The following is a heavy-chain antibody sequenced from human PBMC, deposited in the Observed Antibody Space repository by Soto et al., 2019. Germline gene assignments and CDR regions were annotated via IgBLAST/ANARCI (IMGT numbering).Heavy chain of an antibody. D-gene: IGHD6-19*01. V-gene: IGHV4-59*01. CDR3: ARTRFSVAGRFHFDY. CDR2: VDYSGSS. J-gene: IGHJ4*02. Sequence: SETLSLTCTVSGGSINTYYWSWIRQPPGKGLEWIGYVDYSGSSDSSPSLKSRVTISIDTSKKQVSLKLNYVTAADTAVYYCARTRFSVAGRFHFDYWGKGIPVTVS. CDR1: GGSINTYY.